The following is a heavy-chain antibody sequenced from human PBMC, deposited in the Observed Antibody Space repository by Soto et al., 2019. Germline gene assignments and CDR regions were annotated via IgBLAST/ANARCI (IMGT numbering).Heavy chain of an antibody. CDR1: GAALNSGNYY. CDR3: ARLRIATNNYKWFDP. J-gene: IGHJ5*02. Sequence: SETLSLTCSVSGAALNSGNYYWSWIRQVPGKGLEWIGHIYVTGAVDYNPSLRDRITIPQDTSERQFSLNLRLVTAADTAVYYCARLRIATNNYKWFDPWGQGTLVTVSS. D-gene: IGHD2-21*01. CDR2: IYVTGAV. V-gene: IGHV4-31*03.